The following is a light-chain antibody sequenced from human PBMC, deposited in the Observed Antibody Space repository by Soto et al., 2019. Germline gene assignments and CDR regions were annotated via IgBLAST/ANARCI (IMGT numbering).Light chain of an antibody. CDR1: ETITDF. Sequence: DIQMTQSPPSLSASVGDRVTITCRASETITDFLNWYQLKPGKAPKLLIYSASNLQPGVPSRFSGSGYGTDFSLTLNGLQHEDSATYYCQQNFSPFVTFGAVTKVEV. J-gene: IGKJ4*01. V-gene: IGKV1-39*01. CDR2: SAS. CDR3: QQNFSPFVT.